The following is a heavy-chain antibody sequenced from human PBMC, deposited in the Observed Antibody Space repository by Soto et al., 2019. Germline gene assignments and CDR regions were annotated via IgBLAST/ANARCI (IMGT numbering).Heavy chain of an antibody. J-gene: IGHJ4*02. Sequence: SVKVSCKASGGTFSSYAISWVRQAPGQGLEWMGGIIPIFGTANYAQKFQGRVTITADESTSTAYMELSSLRSEDTAVYYCAREGRSRIVFDYWGQGTLLIVSS. CDR1: GGTFSSYA. V-gene: IGHV1-69*13. D-gene: IGHD3-16*02. CDR3: AREGRSRIVFDY. CDR2: IIPIFGTA.